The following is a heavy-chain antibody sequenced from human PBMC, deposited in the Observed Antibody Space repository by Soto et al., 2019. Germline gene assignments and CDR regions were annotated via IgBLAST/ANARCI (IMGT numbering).Heavy chain of an antibody. CDR2: IYYSGST. V-gene: IGHV4-31*03. CDR1: GGSISSGGYY. Sequence: QVQLQESGPGLVKPSQTLSLTCTVSGGSISSGGYYWSWIRQHPGKGLEWIGYIYYSGSTYYNPSLKSRVTISVDTSKNQFSLKLSSVTAADTAVYYCARVWFGVGGVHYFDYWGQGTLVAVSS. CDR3: ARVWFGVGGVHYFDY. D-gene: IGHD3-10*01. J-gene: IGHJ4*02.